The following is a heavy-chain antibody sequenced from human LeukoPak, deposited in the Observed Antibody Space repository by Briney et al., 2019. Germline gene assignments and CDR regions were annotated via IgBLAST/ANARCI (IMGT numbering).Heavy chain of an antibody. Sequence: GSLRLPCAASGFTVSTNYMSWIRQPPGKRLEWVGESNDSGGTNYNPSLKSRVTISVDTSKNQFSLKLSSVTAADTAVYYCVRRTRAPKVWLGQLLVWGQGTLVTASS. V-gene: IGHV4-34*08. CDR1: GFTVSTNY. CDR3: VRRTRAPKVWLGQLLV. D-gene: IGHD2-8*02. J-gene: IGHJ4*02. CDR2: SNDSGGT.